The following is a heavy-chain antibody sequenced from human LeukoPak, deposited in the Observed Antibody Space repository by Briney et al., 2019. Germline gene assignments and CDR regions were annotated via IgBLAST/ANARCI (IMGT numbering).Heavy chain of an antibody. CDR1: GFTFSYYW. CDR2: IKRDGSEK. CDR3: AKDPYSSSSGGPYPMDV. D-gene: IGHD6-6*01. Sequence: GGSPRLSCAASGFTFSYYWMSWVRQAPGKGLEWVANIKRDGSEKYYVDSVKGRFTISRDNAENSLYLQMNSLRAEDTAVYYCAKDPYSSSSGGPYPMDVWGQGTTVTVSS. V-gene: IGHV3-7*05. J-gene: IGHJ6*02.